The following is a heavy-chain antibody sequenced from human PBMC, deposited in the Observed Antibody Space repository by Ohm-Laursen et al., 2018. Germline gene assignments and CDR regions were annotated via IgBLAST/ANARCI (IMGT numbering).Heavy chain of an antibody. CDR2: ISGSGGNT. CDR1: GFTFSNYA. CDR3: AKVGGSSSSSSWSADYYGMDV. V-gene: IGHV3-23*01. Sequence: SLRLSCAASGFTFSNYAMSWVRQAPGKGLEWVSGISGSGGNTYYTDSVKGRFTISRDNSKNTVSLQMNSLRAEDTAVYYCAKVGGSSSSSSWSADYYGMDVCGQGITVTASS. J-gene: IGHJ6*02. D-gene: IGHD6-13*01.